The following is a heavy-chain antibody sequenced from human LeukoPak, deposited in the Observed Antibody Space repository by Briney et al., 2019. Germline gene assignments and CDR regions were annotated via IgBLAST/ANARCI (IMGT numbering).Heavy chain of an antibody. V-gene: IGHV2-70*11. CDR3: ARGYRYFDY. CDR2: IDWDDDK. D-gene: IGHD2-15*01. CDR1: GFSLSTSGMC. J-gene: IGHJ4*02. Sequence: SGPALVKPTQTLTLTCTFSGFSLSTSGMCVSWIRQPPGKALEWLARIDWDDDKYYSTSLKTRPTISKDTSKNQVVLTMTNMDPVDTATYYCARGYRYFDYWGQGTLVTVSS.